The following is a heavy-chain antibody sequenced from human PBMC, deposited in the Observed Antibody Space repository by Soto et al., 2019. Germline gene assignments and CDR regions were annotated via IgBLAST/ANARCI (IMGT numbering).Heavy chain of an antibody. Sequence: PGGSLRLSCAASGFTFSSYSMNWVRQFPGKGLEWISYISSSSATIYYADSVRGRFTISRDNARNSLYLQMNSLRDEDTAVYYCARDPLYTDHYFDYWGQGTLVTVSS. CDR1: GFTFSSYS. CDR2: ISSSSATI. CDR3: ARDPLYTDHYFDY. V-gene: IGHV3-48*02. D-gene: IGHD2-2*02. J-gene: IGHJ4*02.